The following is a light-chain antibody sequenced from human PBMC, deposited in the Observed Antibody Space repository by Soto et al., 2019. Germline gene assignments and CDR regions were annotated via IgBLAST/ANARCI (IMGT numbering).Light chain of an antibody. J-gene: IGKJ2*01. Sequence: AIQLTQSPSSLSASVGDRVTITCRASQGISSALAWYQQKPGKAPKLLIYDASSLESGVPSRFSGSGSGTDVTLIISSLQPEDVATYYCQQFNSYPRTFGQGTKLEIK. CDR3: QQFNSYPRT. V-gene: IGKV1-13*02. CDR1: QGISSA. CDR2: DAS.